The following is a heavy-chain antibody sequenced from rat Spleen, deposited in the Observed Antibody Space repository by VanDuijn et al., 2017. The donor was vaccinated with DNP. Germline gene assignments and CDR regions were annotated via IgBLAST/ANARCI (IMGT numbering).Heavy chain of an antibody. D-gene: IGHD1-12*01. CDR2: IWTGGNA. J-gene: IGHJ3*01. V-gene: IGHV2-30*01. CDR1: GFSLTSYH. CDR3: ARTLDYAGWFAY. Sequence: QVQLKESGPGLMQPSETLSLTCTVSGFSLTSYHVHWVRQPSGKGLEWMGVIWTGGNAEYNLALKSRLSISRDTSKSQVFLKRNSLKTEETAPYYCARTLDYAGWFAYWGQGTLVTVSS.